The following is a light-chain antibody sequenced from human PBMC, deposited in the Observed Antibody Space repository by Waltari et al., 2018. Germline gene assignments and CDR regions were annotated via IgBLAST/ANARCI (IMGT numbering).Light chain of an antibody. CDR1: ESILFNSNNKNY. Sequence: DIVMTQSPDSLAVPLGERATINCKSSESILFNSNNKNYLAWYQQKAGQPPKLLVYWAATRDSGVPDRFSGSGSGTDFTLTISSLQAEDVAVYYCQQYYTVSRTFGQGTRVEIK. CDR2: WAA. V-gene: IGKV4-1*01. CDR3: QQYYTVSRT. J-gene: IGKJ1*01.